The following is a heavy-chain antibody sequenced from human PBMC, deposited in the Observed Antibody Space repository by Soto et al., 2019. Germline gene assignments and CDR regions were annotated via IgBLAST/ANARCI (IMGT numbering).Heavy chain of an antibody. CDR3: AKGGSGSYSNAFDI. CDR1: GGSISSYY. D-gene: IGHD3-10*01. V-gene: IGHV4-59*08. Sequence: PSETLSLTCAGSGGSISSYYWSWIRQPPGKGLEWIGYIYYSGSTNYNPSLKSRVTISVDTSKNQFSLKLSSVTAADTAVYYCAKGGSGSYSNAFDIWGQGTMVTVSS. J-gene: IGHJ3*02. CDR2: IYYSGST.